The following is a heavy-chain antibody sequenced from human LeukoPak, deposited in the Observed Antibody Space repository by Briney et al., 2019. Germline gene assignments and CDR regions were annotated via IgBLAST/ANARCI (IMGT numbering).Heavy chain of an antibody. CDR1: GFPVSTNY. V-gene: IGHV3-66*02. Sequence: GSLRLSCAASGFPVSTNYISWVRQAPGKGLEWVSVIYSAGSTYYADSVKGRFTISRDNSKNTVYLQMNSLRPDDTAVYYCAREGGSGSYGYDYWGQGTLVTVSS. CDR3: AREGGSGSYGYDY. CDR2: IYSAGST. D-gene: IGHD3-10*01. J-gene: IGHJ4*02.